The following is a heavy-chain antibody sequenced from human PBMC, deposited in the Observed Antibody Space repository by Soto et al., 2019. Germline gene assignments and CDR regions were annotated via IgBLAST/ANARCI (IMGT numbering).Heavy chain of an antibody. Sequence: EVQLLESGGGLVQPGGSLRLSCAASGFTFSSYAMSWVRQAPGKGLEWVSAISGSGGSKYYADSVKGRFTISRDNSKNTLYLQMNSLRAEDTAVYYCAKDHSGRITNSPPGYYDGMDVGGQGTTVTVSS. D-gene: IGHD1-20*01. CDR2: ISGSGGSK. V-gene: IGHV3-23*01. CDR3: AKDHSGRITNSPPGYYDGMDV. CDR1: GFTFSSYA. J-gene: IGHJ6*02.